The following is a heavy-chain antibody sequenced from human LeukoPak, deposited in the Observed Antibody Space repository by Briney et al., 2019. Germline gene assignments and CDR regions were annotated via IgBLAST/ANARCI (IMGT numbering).Heavy chain of an antibody. CDR1: GYSFTSYW. Sequence: GESLKISCKGSGYSFTSYWIGWVRQMPGKGLEWMGIIYPGDSDTRYSPSFQGQVTISADKSISTAYLQWSSLKASDTAMYYCARVYSSGWLGAEYFQHWGQGTLVTVSS. V-gene: IGHV5-51*01. J-gene: IGHJ1*01. D-gene: IGHD6-19*01. CDR3: ARVYSSGWLGAEYFQH. CDR2: IYPGDSDT.